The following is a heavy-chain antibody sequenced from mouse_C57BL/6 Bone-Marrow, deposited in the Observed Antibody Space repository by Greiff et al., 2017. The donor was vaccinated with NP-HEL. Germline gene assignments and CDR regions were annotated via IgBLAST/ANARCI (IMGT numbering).Heavy chain of an antibody. D-gene: IGHD2-5*01. CDR2: ISNLAYSI. CDR3: ARQRSNSYYYAMDY. V-gene: IGHV5-15*01. Sequence: EVQGVESGGGLVQPGGSLKLSCAASGFTFSDYGMAWVRQAPRKGPEWVAFISNLAYSIYYADTVTGRFTISRENAKNTLYLEMSSLRSEDTAMYYCARQRSNSYYYAMDYWGQGTSVTVSS. J-gene: IGHJ4*01. CDR1: GFTFSDYG.